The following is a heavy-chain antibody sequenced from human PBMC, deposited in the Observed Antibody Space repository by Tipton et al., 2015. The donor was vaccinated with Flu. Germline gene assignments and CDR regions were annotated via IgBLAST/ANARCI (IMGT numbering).Heavy chain of an antibody. J-gene: IGHJ4*02. CDR3: ARDLGGGSGWYRYLDI. CDR2: ISTSGST. D-gene: IGHD6-19*01. V-gene: IGHV4-61*02. Sequence: GLVKPSQTLSLTCSVSGGSISSGTYYWNWIRQPAGKGLEWIGRISTSGSTNYNPSLQSRVTISVDWSKNQFSLNLTSVTAADTAVYYCARDLGGGSGWYRYLDIWGQGTVVTVSS. CDR1: GGSISSGTYY.